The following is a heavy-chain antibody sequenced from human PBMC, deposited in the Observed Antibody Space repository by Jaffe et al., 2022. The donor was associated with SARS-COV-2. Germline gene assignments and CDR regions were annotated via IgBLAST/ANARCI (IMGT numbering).Heavy chain of an antibody. CDR3: ARSPRLYDSRDLVTGWFDY. D-gene: IGHD3-16*01. V-gene: IGHV4-31*03. J-gene: IGHJ4*02. CDR1: GGSISSGGYY. CDR2: IYYSGST. Sequence: QVQLQESGPGLVKPSQTLSLTCTVSGGSISSGGYYWSWIRQHPGKGLEWIGYIYYSGSTYYNPSLKSRVTISVDTSKNQFSLKLSSVTAADTAVYYCARSPRLYDSRDLVTGWFDYWGQGTLVTVSS.